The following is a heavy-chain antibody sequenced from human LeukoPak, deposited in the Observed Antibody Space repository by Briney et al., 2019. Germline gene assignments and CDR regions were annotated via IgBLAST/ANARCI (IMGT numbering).Heavy chain of an antibody. Sequence: GGSLRLSCAASGFTFSSYSMNRVRQAPGKGLEWVSSISSSSSYIYYADSVKGRFTISRDNAKNSLYLQMNSLRAEDTAVYYCAREVYGELAFENWGQGTLVTVSS. CDR1: GFTFSSYS. CDR2: ISSSSSYI. J-gene: IGHJ4*02. D-gene: IGHD4-17*01. CDR3: AREVYGELAFEN. V-gene: IGHV3-21*01.